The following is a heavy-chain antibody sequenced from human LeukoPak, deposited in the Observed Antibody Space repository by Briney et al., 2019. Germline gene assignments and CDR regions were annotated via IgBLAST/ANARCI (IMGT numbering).Heavy chain of an antibody. CDR3: ARARTPLIAAAGTHYYYGLDV. Sequence: ASVKVSCKASGYTFTSYDINWVRQATGQGLEWMGWMNPNSGNTGYAQKFQGRVTMTRNTSISTAYMKLSGLRSEDTAVYYCARARTPLIAAAGTHYYYGLDVWGQGTTVTVSS. CDR2: MNPNSGNT. D-gene: IGHD6-13*01. V-gene: IGHV1-8*01. J-gene: IGHJ6*02. CDR1: GYTFTSYD.